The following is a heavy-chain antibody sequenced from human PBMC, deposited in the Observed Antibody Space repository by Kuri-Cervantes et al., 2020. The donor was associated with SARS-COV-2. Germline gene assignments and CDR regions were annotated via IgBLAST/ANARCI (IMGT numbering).Heavy chain of an antibody. Sequence: GGSLRLSCKGSGSSFTSYWISWVRQMPGKGLEWMGRIVPSDSYTNYSPSFQGHVTISADKSISTAYLQWSSLKASDTAMYYCARQLDYYDSSGYYYYYYYGMDVWGQGTTVTVSS. CDR1: GSSFTSYW. J-gene: IGHJ6*02. D-gene: IGHD3-22*01. CDR2: IVPSDSYT. CDR3: ARQLDYYDSSGYYYYYYYGMDV. V-gene: IGHV5-10-1*01.